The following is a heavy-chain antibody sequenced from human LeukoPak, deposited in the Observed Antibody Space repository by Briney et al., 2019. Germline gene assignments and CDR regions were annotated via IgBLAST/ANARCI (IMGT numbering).Heavy chain of an antibody. J-gene: IGHJ4*02. CDR2: INHSGST. CDR1: GGSFSGYY. Sequence: SETLSLTCAVYGGSFSGYYWSWIRQPPGKGLEWIGEINHSGSTNYNPSLKSRVTISVDTSKNQFSLKLSSVTAADTAVYYCARDRGGIVGATFFDYWGQGTPVTVSS. CDR3: ARDRGGIVGATFFDY. V-gene: IGHV4-34*01. D-gene: IGHD1-26*01.